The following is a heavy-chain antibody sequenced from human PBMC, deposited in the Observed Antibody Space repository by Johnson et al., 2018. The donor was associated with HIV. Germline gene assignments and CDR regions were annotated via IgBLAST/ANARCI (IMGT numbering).Heavy chain of an antibody. CDR1: GFTFSIFG. D-gene: IGHD6-6*01. V-gene: IGHV3-30*03. J-gene: IGHJ3*02. CDR2: VSDHGRTT. CDR3: ARVGDSSSSLGAFDI. Sequence: QVQLVESGGGVVQPGSSLRLSCAASGFTFSIFGMHWVRQAPGKGLEWVAVVSDHGRTTYFADAVKGRFTISRDNSKNTLYLQMNSLRAEDTAVYYCARVGDSSSSLGAFDIWGQGTMVTVSS.